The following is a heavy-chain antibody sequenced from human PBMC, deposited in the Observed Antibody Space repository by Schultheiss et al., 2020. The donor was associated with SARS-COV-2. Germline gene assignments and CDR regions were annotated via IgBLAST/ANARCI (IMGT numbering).Heavy chain of an antibody. D-gene: IGHD4-11*01. J-gene: IGHJ5*02. CDR1: GGSININFYY. V-gene: IGHV4-39*01. CDR3: ARQTTVTANWFDP. CDR2: IYHSGST. Sequence: SETLSLTCSVSGGSININFYYWGWIRQTPGKGLEWIGSIYHSGSTYYNPSLKSRVTISVDTSKNQFSLKLSSVTAADTAVYYCARQTTVTANWFDPWGQGTLVTVSS.